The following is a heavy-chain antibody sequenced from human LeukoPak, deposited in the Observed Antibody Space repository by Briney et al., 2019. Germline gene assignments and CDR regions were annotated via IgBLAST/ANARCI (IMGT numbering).Heavy chain of an antibody. Sequence: SETLSLTCTVSGGSVSSSSSYWSWVRQPPGTGLEWVGYIYYSGSTNYKPSLKSRVTISVDTSKNQFSLKLSSVTAADTAVYYCARSWGEDYWGQGTLVTVSS. D-gene: IGHD3-16*01. CDR3: ARSWGEDY. V-gene: IGHV4-61*01. CDR1: GGSVSSSSSY. CDR2: IYYSGST. J-gene: IGHJ4*02.